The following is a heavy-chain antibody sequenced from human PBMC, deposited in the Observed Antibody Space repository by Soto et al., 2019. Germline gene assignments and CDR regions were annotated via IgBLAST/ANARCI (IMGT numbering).Heavy chain of an antibody. CDR1: GYSFTSYW. V-gene: IGHV5-10-1*01. D-gene: IGHD3-22*01. J-gene: IGHJ5*02. CDR3: ASNPHYYDSSGYYYGNWFDP. Sequence: GESLKISCKGSGYSFTSYWISWVRQMPGKGLEWMGRIDPSDSYTNYGPSFQGHVTISADKSISTAYLQWSSLKASDTAMYYCASNPHYYDSSGYYYGNWFDPWGQGTLVTV. CDR2: IDPSDSYT.